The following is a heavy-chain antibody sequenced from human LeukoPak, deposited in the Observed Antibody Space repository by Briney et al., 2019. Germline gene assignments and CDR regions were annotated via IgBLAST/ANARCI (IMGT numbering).Heavy chain of an antibody. J-gene: IGHJ4*02. D-gene: IGHD1-26*01. Sequence: PGGSLRLSCAASGFTFSSYSMTWVRQAPGKGPEWVSYISSSSSTIYYADSVKGRFTISRDNAKNSLYLQMNSLRAEDTAVYYCARLPVGATDYWGQGTLVTVSS. V-gene: IGHV3-48*01. CDR2: ISSSSSTI. CDR3: ARLPVGATDY. CDR1: GFTFSSYS.